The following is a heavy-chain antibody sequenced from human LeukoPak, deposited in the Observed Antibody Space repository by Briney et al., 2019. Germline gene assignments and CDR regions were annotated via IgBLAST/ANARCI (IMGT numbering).Heavy chain of an antibody. D-gene: IGHD6-19*01. J-gene: IGHJ4*02. CDR3: AKWRRGGWSLDY. CDR2: IYSGGGT. Sequence: GGSLRLSCAASGFTFSSNYMTWVRQAPGKGLEWVSVIYSGGGTYYSDSVKGRFTISRDNFKTSLYLKMNSLRAEATAVYYCAKWRRGGWSLDYWGQGTLVTVSS. CDR1: GFTFSSNY. V-gene: IGHV3-53*01.